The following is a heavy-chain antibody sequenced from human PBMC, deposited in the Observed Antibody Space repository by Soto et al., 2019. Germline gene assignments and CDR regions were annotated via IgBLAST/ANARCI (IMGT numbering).Heavy chain of an antibody. CDR1: GGSTSSYY. V-gene: IGHV4-59*01. D-gene: IGHD3-9*01. CDR3: ARGGRYFDWLLPFDY. CDR2: IYYSGST. Sequence: PSETLSLTCTVSGGSTSSYYWSWIRQPPGKGLEWIGYIYYSGSTNYNPSLKSRVTISVDTSKNQFSLKLSSVTAADTAVYYCARGGRYFDWLLPFDYWGQGTLVTVSS. J-gene: IGHJ4*02.